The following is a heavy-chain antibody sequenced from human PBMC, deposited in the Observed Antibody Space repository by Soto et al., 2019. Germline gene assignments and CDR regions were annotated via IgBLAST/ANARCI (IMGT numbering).Heavy chain of an antibody. CDR2: IYSDGTT. CDR1: GVIVNSIY. D-gene: IGHD3-22*01. V-gene: IGHV3-53*01. CDR3: ARDRHYYDSSGYYVKGLAMDV. J-gene: IGHJ6*02. Sequence: PGGSLRLSCTASGVIVNSIYMSWVRKPPGKGLEWVSGIYSDGTTYYADSVKGRFTISRDKSKNTLYIQMNSLRAEDTAVYYCARDRHYYDSSGYYVKGLAMDVWRQGNTVTVSS.